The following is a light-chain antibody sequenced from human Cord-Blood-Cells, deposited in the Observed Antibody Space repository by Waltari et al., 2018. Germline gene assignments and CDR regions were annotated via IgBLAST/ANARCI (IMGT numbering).Light chain of an antibody. CDR3: QQSYGTPFT. J-gene: IGKJ3*01. Sequence: DIQMTQSPSSLSASVGDRVTITCRASQSISSYLNWYQQKPGKAPKLLIYAASSLQSGVPSRFSGSGAGTDFTLTISSLQPEAFATYYCQQSYGTPFTFGPGTKVDIK. V-gene: IGKV1-39*01. CDR1: QSISSY. CDR2: AAS.